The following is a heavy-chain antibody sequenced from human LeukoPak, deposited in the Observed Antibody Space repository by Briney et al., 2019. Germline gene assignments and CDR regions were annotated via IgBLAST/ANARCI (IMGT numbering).Heavy chain of an antibody. CDR2: INHSGST. CDR1: GGSFSGYY. D-gene: IGHD5-24*01. J-gene: IGHJ5*02. CDR3: AGLGDGYNFSWFDP. Sequence: SETLSLTCAVYGGSFSGYYWSWIRQPPGKGLEWIGEINHSGSTNYNPSLKSRVTMSVDTSKNQFSLKLSSVTAADTAVYYCAGLGDGYNFSWFDPWGQGTLVTVSS. V-gene: IGHV4-34*01.